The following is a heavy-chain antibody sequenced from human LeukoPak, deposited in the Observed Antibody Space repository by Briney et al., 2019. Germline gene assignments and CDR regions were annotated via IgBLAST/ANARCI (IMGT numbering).Heavy chain of an antibody. V-gene: IGHV4-39*01. J-gene: IGHJ6*04. CDR2: IYYSGGT. Sequence: NPSETLSLTCTVSGGSISSSSYYWGWIRQPPGKGLEWIGSIYYSGGTYYNPSLKSRVTISVDTSKNQFSLKLSSVTAADTAVYYCAKAKMVAADGYQYYYGMDVWGKGTTVTVSS. D-gene: IGHD2-15*01. CDR3: AKAKMVAADGYQYYYGMDV. CDR1: GGSISSSSYY.